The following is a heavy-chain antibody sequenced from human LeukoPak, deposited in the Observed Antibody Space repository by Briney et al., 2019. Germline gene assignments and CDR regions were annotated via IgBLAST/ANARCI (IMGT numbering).Heavy chain of an antibody. CDR1: GYSISSGYY. V-gene: IGHV4-61*05. CDR3: ARGREQWLFGYYYYYMDV. D-gene: IGHD6-19*01. Sequence: KPSETLSLTCTVSGYSISSGYYWGWIRQPPGKGLEWIGYIYYSGSTNYKPSLKSRVTISVDTSKNQFSLKLSSVTAADTAVYYCARGREQWLFGYYYYYMDVWGKGTTVTVSS. J-gene: IGHJ6*03. CDR2: IYYSGST.